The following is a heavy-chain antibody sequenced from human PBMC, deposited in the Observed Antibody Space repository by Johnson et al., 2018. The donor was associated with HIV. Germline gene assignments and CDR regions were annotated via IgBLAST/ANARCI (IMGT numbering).Heavy chain of an antibody. Sequence: QVQLVESGGGLVKPRGSLRLSCAASGFIFRDYYMSWIRQAPGKGLEWVSYISSSDGTIYSADTVKGRFSISRDNSKNTLYLQMNSLRAEDTAVYYCASKIVVVPVGVGTFDIWGQGTMVTVSS. CDR3: ASKIVVVPVGVGTFDI. J-gene: IGHJ3*02. D-gene: IGHD3-22*01. CDR2: ISSSDGTI. V-gene: IGHV3-11*01. CDR1: GFIFRDYY.